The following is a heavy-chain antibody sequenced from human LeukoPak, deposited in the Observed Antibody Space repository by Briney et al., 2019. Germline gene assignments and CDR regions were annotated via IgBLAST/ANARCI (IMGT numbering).Heavy chain of an antibody. D-gene: IGHD3-3*01. CDR3: ARRETYYDFWSGYYFGAFDI. V-gene: IGHV4-59*08. CDR1: GVSISSHY. CDR2: IYHSGGT. Sequence: PSETLSLTCTVSGVSISSHYWSWLRQPPGKGLEWLGYIYHSGGTNYNPSLKSRVTISVDTSKNQFSLKLSSVTAADTAVYYCARRETYYDFWSGYYFGAFDIWGQGTMVTVSS. J-gene: IGHJ3*02.